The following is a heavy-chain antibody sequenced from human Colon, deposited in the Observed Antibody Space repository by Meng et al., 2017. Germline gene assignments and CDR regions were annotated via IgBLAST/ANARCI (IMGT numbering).Heavy chain of an antibody. Sequence: QGQLQQWGAGLLKPSETLSLTCAVYGGSFSGYYWSWIRQPPGKGLEWIGEINHSGTTMSNPSLKSRLSMSIDKSLNQFSLELTSVTAADTAVYYCARMSVGAKWGRDYWGQGTLVTVSS. CDR2: INHSGTT. J-gene: IGHJ4*02. V-gene: IGHV4-34*01. CDR3: ARMSVGAKWGRDY. D-gene: IGHD1-26*01. CDR1: GGSFSGYY.